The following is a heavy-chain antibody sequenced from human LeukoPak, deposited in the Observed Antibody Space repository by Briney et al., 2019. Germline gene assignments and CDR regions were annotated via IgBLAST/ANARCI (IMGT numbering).Heavy chain of an antibody. Sequence: GGCLRLSCAASGVTLSSYSMSWARQAPWKGLEWVSGISSSGSGDNTYDADSVKGRFTISRDSSKNTLFLHMSTLRADHTAIYYCAKDRTLGASYWYSDLWGRGTLVTVSS. CDR3: AKDRTLGASYWYSDL. J-gene: IGHJ2*01. CDR1: GVTLSSYS. CDR2: ISSSGSGDNT. D-gene: IGHD1-26*01. V-gene: IGHV3-23*01.